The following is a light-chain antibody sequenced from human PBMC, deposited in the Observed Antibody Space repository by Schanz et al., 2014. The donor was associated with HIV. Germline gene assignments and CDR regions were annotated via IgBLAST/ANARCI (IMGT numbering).Light chain of an antibody. J-gene: IGKJ1*01. Sequence: EIVLTQSPGTLSLSPGERATLSCRASQSVSTNLAWYQQKPGQAPRLLIYAASTRVTGVPDRFSGSGSGTEFTLTISSLQSEDFAVYYCQQYNTWPRTFGQGTKVELK. V-gene: IGKV3-15*01. CDR3: QQYNTWPRT. CDR2: AAS. CDR1: QSVSTN.